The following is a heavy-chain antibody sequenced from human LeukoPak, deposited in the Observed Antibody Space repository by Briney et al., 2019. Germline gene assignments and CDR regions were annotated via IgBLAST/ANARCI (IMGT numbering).Heavy chain of an antibody. CDR3: ATSNYFGSGSVYYFEY. CDR1: GYTLTKLP. D-gene: IGHD3-10*01. J-gene: IGHJ4*02. CDR2: FDPEDGEA. Sequence: ASVKVSCRVSGYTLTKLPIHWVRQAPGRGLEWMGSFDPEDGEALYARRFRGRVTMTEDTSTDTAFMELSSLKSVDTAVYYCATSNYFGSGSVYYFEYWGQGNLVTVSS. V-gene: IGHV1-24*01.